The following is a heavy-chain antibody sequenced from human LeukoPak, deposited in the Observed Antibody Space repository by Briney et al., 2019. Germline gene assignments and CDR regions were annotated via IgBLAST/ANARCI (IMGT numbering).Heavy chain of an antibody. V-gene: IGHV4-31*03. CDR3: ARDWGTYFDY. CDR2: IYYSGST. J-gene: IGHJ4*02. Sequence: PSETLSLTCNVSGGSISSGGSRWRWIRKHPGKGLEWIGYIYYSGSTYYNPSLESRLAMSVDTSKNQFSLHLTSVTAADTAVYYCARDWGTYFDYWGQGTLVTVSS. CDR1: GGSISSGGSR. D-gene: IGHD7-27*01.